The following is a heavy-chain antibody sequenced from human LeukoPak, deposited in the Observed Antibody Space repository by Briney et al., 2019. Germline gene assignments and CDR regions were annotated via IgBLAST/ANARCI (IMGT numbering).Heavy chain of an antibody. V-gene: IGHV1-69*01. Sequence: GSSVKVSCKASGGTFSIYAFSWVRQAPGQGLEWMGGIIPIFGTANYAQKFQGRVTITADESTSKAYMELSSLRSEDTAVYYCATEGYYDSSGYYTDYWGQGTLVTVSS. CDR3: ATEGYYDSSGYYTDY. J-gene: IGHJ4*02. CDR2: IIPIFGTA. CDR1: GGTFSIYA. D-gene: IGHD3-22*01.